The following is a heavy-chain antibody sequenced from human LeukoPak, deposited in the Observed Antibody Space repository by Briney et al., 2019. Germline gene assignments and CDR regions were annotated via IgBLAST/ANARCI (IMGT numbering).Heavy chain of an antibody. CDR1: GYTFTGYY. CDR2: INPNSGGT. Sequence: GASVKVSCKASGYTFTGYYMHWVRQAPGQGLEWMGWINPNSGGTNYAQKFQGRVTMTRDTSISTAYMELSRLRSDDTAVYYCAVVATIPPNYYYGMDVWGHGTTVTVSS. CDR3: AVVATIPPNYYYGMDV. J-gene: IGHJ6*02. D-gene: IGHD5-12*01. V-gene: IGHV1-2*02.